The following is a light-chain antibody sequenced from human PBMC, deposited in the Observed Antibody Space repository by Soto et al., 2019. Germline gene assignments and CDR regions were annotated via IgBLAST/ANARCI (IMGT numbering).Light chain of an antibody. Sequence: EIVMTQSPATLSVSPGDTATLSCRASHSVGSDLAWYQVKPGQAPRLLIYGAATRAIGIPGRFSGSGTRTEFRRTISSLQSEDSAVYYWQQYNIWALYTFGQGTNLEIK. J-gene: IGKJ2*01. CDR1: HSVGSD. CDR3: QQYNIWALYT. CDR2: GAA. V-gene: IGKV3-15*01.